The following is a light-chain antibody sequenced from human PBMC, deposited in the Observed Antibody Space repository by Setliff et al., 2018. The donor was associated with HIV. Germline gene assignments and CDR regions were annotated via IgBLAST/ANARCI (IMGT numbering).Light chain of an antibody. J-gene: IGLJ1*01. CDR2: DVI. Sequence: QSALAQPRSVSGSPGQSVTISCTGTTSDVGGYNFVSWYQHHPGKAPKLMIYDVIKRPSGVPDRFSGSKSGNTASLTISGLQAEDEADYYCCSYAGSHTLGFGTGTRSPS. CDR3: CSYAGSHTLG. V-gene: IGLV2-11*01. CDR1: TSDVGGYNF.